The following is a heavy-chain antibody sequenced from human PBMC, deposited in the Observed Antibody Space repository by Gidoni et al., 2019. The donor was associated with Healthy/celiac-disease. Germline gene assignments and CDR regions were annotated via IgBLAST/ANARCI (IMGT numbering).Heavy chain of an antibody. V-gene: IGHV4-34*01. D-gene: IGHD3-22*01. CDR2: INHSGST. CDR1: GGSFSGYY. J-gene: IGHJ4*02. CDR3: ARGGPGYDDSSGYY. Sequence: QVQLQQWGAGLLKPSETLSLTCAVYGGSFSGYYWSWIRQPPGKGLEWIGEINHSGSTNYNPSLKSRVTISVDTSKNQFSLKLSSVTAADTAVYYCARGGPGYDDSSGYYWGQGTLVTVSS.